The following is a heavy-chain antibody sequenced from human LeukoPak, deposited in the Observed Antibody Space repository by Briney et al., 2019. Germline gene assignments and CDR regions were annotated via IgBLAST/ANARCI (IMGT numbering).Heavy chain of an antibody. D-gene: IGHD4-17*01. J-gene: IGHJ4*02. CDR1: GFSFNNFA. CDR3: ATDYGEI. CDR2: ISSSSSYI. Sequence: GGSLRLSCAGSGFSFNNFAMSWSRQAPGKGLEWVSSISSSSSYIYYADSVKGRFTISRDNAKNSLYLQMNSLRAEDTAVYYCATDYGEIWGQGTLVTVSS. V-gene: IGHV3-21*01.